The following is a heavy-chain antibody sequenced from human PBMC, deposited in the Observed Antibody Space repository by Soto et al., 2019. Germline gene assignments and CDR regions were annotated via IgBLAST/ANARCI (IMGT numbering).Heavy chain of an antibody. J-gene: IGHJ4*02. CDR1: GYTFTSYY. CDR3: ARGIAVPVDPDY. D-gene: IGHD6-19*01. CDR2: INPSGGST. V-gene: IGHV1-46*01. Sequence: GASVKVSCKASGYTFTSYYMHWVRQAPGQGLEWMGIINPSGGSTSYAQKFQGRVTITRDTSASTAYMDLSSLRSEDTAVYYCARGIAVPVDPDYWGQGTLVTV.